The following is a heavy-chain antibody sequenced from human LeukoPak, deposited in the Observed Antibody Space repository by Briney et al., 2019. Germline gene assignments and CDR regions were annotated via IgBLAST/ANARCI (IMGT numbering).Heavy chain of an antibody. J-gene: IGHJ4*02. CDR3: ARDEPSPDSTDLDY. Sequence: GGSLRLSCAASGFTVSSNYMTWVRQAPGKGLEWVSVIYSGGSTHYADSVKGRFTISRDNSKNTLYLQMNSLRAEDTAVYYCARDEPSPDSTDLDYWGQGTLVTVSS. V-gene: IGHV3-66*01. CDR1: GFTVSSNY. CDR2: IYSGGST. D-gene: IGHD2/OR15-2a*01.